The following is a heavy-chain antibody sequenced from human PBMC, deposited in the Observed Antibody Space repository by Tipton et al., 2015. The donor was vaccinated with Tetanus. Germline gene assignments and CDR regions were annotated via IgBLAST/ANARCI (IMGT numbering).Heavy chain of an antibody. D-gene: IGHD3-22*01. CDR2: IYYSGST. J-gene: IGHJ3*02. CDR3: ASTSRPLVVISPVAFDI. V-gene: IGHV4-31*03. CDR1: GGSISSGGYY. Sequence: TLSLTCTVSGGSISSGGYYWSWIRQHPGKGLEWIGYIYYSGSTYYNPSLKSRVTISVDTSKNQFSLKLSSVTAADTAVYYCASTSRPLVVISPVAFDIWGQGTMVTVSS.